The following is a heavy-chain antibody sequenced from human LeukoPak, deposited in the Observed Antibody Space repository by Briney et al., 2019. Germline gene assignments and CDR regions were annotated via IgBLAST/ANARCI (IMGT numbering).Heavy chain of an antibody. Sequence: PSETLSLTCAVSGYSISSDNYWVWIRPPPGQGLEGTGVIYHSGSTYYNPSLKSRVTMSVDTSKNKFSLKLSSVAAADTPVYYCARAPRNSSSSNYMRRFDYGGQGTLVTVSA. CDR2: IYHSGST. CDR3: ARAPRNSSSSNYMRRFDY. J-gene: IGHJ4*02. V-gene: IGHV4-38-2*01. D-gene: IGHD3-22*01. CDR1: GYSISSDNY.